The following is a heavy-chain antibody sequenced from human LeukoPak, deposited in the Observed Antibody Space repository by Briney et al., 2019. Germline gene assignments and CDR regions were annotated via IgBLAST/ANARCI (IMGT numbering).Heavy chain of an antibody. D-gene: IGHD5-24*01. V-gene: IGHV4-39*07. CDR1: GGSISSSSYY. Sequence: SETLSLTCTVSGGSISSSSYYWGWIRQPPGKGLEWIGSIYYSGSTYYNPSLKSRVTISVDTSKNQFSLKLSSVTAADTAVYYCAREKRGDGYNFGNPRTRYFDYWGQGTLVTVSS. J-gene: IGHJ4*02. CDR3: AREKRGDGYNFGNPRTRYFDY. CDR2: IYYSGST.